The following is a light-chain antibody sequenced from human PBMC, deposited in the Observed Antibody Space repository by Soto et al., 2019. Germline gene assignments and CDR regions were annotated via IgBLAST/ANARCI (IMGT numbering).Light chain of an antibody. V-gene: IGKV3-20*01. J-gene: IGKJ1*01. Sequence: IVLTQSPGTLSASPGGRATLSCRSSETVYDRQLAWYQQRAGQAPRLLIYAISTRAAGIPDRFSGSGSGTDFTLTISRVEPADSAMYYCQQFGSSWWTFAQGTTVDIK. CDR3: QQFGSSWWT. CDR2: AIS. CDR1: ETVYDRQ.